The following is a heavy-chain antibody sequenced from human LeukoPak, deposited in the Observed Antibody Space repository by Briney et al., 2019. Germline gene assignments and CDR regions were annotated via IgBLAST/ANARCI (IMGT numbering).Heavy chain of an antibody. J-gene: IGHJ4*02. CDR3: AKLRSGGAAAGNY. CDR2: IYSGGNT. CDR1: GLTVSINY. Sequence: GGSLRLSCAASGLTVSINYMAWVRQAPRKGLEWVSLIYSGGNTYYADSVKGRFTVSRDNSKNTLYLQMNSLRAEDTAVYYCAKLRSGGAAAGNYWGQGTLVTVSS. V-gene: IGHV3-53*01. D-gene: IGHD6-13*01.